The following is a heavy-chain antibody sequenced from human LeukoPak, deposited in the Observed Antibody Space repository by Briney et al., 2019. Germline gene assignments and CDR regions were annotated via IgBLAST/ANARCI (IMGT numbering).Heavy chain of an antibody. Sequence: SLRLSCAASGFIFSNYAIHWVRQAPGKGLEWVAVISSEGSKKSYADSVKGRFTISRDNSKNTLYLEMNSVRPQDTAVYYRARGAHKRDDYGGFFDYWGQGTLVTVSS. J-gene: IGHJ4*02. CDR1: GFIFSNYA. D-gene: IGHD4-23*01. CDR2: ISSEGSKK. CDR3: ARGAHKRDDYGGFFDY. V-gene: IGHV3-30*04.